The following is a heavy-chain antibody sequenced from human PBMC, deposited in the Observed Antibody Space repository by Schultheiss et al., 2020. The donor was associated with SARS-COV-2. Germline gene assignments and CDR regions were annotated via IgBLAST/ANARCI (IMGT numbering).Heavy chain of an antibody. V-gene: IGHV4-59*08. J-gene: IGHJ3*02. D-gene: IGHD2-21*02. CDR1: GGSISSYY. CDR2: IYYSGST. CDR3: ARHPIVVVTAIRDDAFDI. Sequence: SETLSLTCTVSGGSISSYYWSWIRQPPGKGLEWIGYIYYSGSTNYNPSLKSRVTISVDTSKNQFSLKLSSVTAADTAVYYCARHPIVVVTAIRDDAFDIWGQGTMVTVSS.